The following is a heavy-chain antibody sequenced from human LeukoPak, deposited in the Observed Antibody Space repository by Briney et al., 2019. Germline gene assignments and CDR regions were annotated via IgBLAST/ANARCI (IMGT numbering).Heavy chain of an antibody. J-gene: IGHJ3*01. V-gene: IGHV4-34*01. CDR1: GGSLSGYY. CDR2: INHSGNT. Sequence: PSETLSLTCAVYGGSLSGYYWSWIRQPPGKGLEWIGEINHSGNTNYNPSLKSRVTISLDTSKNQFSLKLSSVTAADTAVYYCATVPREWGQGTLVTVSS. CDR3: ATVPRE.